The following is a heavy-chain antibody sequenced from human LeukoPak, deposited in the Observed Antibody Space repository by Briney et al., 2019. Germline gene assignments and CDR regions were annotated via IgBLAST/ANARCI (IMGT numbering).Heavy chain of an antibody. CDR1: GGSISSYY. J-gene: IGHJ6*03. CDR3: ARTTEGGYTYEYFYYYYMDV. V-gene: IGHV4-59*01. D-gene: IGHD5-18*01. CDR2: IYYSGST. Sequence: SETLSLTCTVSGGSISSYYWSWIRQPPGKGLKWIGSIYYSGSTSYNPSLKGRVTISVDTSKNQFSLKLSSVTAADTAVYFCARTTEGGYTYEYFYYYYMDVWGKGTTVTISS.